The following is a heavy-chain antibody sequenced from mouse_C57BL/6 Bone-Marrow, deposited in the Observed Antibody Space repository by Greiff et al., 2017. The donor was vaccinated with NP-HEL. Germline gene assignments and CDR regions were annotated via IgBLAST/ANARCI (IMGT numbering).Heavy chain of an antibody. CDR1: GYTFTSYD. V-gene: IGHV1-85*01. D-gene: IGHD1-1*01. J-gene: IGHJ2*01. CDR2: IYPRDGST. CDR3: ARWSYGSSYYFDY. Sequence: VKLQESGPELVKPGASVKLSCKASGYTFTSYDINWVKQRPGQGLEWIGWIYPRDGSTKYNEKFKGKATLTVDTSSSTAYMELHSLTSEDSAVYFCARWSYGSSYYFDYWGQGTTLTVSS.